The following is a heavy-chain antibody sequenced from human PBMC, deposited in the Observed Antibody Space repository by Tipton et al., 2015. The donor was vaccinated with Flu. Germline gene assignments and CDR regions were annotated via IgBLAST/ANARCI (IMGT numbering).Heavy chain of an antibody. CDR1: GYSMRSDYF. J-gene: IGHJ4*02. CDR2: IHYSGSP. CDR3: ARHTGDSVRGVIDY. D-gene: IGHD3-10*02. V-gene: IGHV4-38-2*02. Sequence: TLSLTCTVSGYSMRSDYFWGWIRQPPGKGLEWIGNIHYSGSPHYNPSLKSRVTISIDTSKHQFSLRLRSVTAADTAVYYCARHTGDSVRGVIDYWGQGTLVTVSS.